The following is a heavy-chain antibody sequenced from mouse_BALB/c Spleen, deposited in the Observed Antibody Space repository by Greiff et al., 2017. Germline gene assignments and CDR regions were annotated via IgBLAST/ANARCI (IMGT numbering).Heavy chain of an antibody. D-gene: IGHD2-10*01. Sequence: VQLQQPGAELVKPGASVKMSCKASGYTFTSYWMHWVKQRPGQGLEWIGVIDPSDSYTSYNQKFKGKATLTVDTSSSTAYMQLSSLTSEDSAVYYCTTYYGNHFDYWGQGTTLTVSS. V-gene: IGHV1S127*01. CDR1: GYTFTSYW. J-gene: IGHJ2*01. CDR3: TTYYGNHFDY. CDR2: IDPSDSYT.